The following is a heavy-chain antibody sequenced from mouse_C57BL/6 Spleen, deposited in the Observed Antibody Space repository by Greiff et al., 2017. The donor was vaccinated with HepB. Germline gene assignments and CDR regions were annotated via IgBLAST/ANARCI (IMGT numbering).Heavy chain of an antibody. V-gene: IGHV1-26*01. CDR1: GYTFTDYY. CDR2: INPNNGGT. J-gene: IGHJ2*01. D-gene: IGHD2-3*01. Sequence: EVQLQQSGPELVKPGASVKISCKASGYTFTDYYMNWVKQSHGKSLEWIGDINPNNGGTSYNQKFKGKATLTVDKSSSTAYMELRSLTSEDSAVYYCARLGWLLPYFDYWGQGTTLTVSS. CDR3: ARLGWLLPYFDY.